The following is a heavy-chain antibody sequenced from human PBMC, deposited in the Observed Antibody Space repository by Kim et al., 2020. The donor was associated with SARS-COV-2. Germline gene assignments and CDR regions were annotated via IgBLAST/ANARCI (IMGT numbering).Heavy chain of an antibody. CDR3: ARGLYNNYAMDI. Sequence: RYSPSFQGQVTMSADKSINTAYLQWSSLKASDTAIYFCARGLYNNYAMDIWGQGTPVTVSS. D-gene: IGHD1-20*01. J-gene: IGHJ6*02. V-gene: IGHV5-51*01.